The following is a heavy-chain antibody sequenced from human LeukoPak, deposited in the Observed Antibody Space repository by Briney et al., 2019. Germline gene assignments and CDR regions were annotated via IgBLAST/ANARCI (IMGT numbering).Heavy chain of an antibody. CDR3: ARGSYYYGSGSYSGADWFDP. CDR2: IIPIFGTA. J-gene: IGHJ5*02. V-gene: IGHV1-69*13. D-gene: IGHD3-10*01. Sequence: SVKVSCKASGGTFSSYAISWVRQAPGQGLEWMGGIIPIFGTANYAQKFQSRVTITADESTSTAYMELSSVRSEDTAVYYCARGSYYYGSGSYSGADWFDPWGQGTLVTVSS. CDR1: GGTFSSYA.